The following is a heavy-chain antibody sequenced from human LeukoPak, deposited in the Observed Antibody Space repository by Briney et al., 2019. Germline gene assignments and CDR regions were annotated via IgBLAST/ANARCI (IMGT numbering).Heavy chain of an antibody. J-gene: IGHJ3*02. V-gene: IGHV1-46*01. CDR1: GYTFTSYY. CDR2: INPSGGST. Sequence: ASVKVSCTASGYTFTSYYMHWVRQAPGQGLEWMGIINPSGGSTSYAQKFQGRVTMTRDTSTSTVYMELSSLRSEDTAVYYCARDFTTYYDILTGSAGAFDIWGQGTMVTVSS. CDR3: ARDFTTYYDILTGSAGAFDI. D-gene: IGHD3-9*01.